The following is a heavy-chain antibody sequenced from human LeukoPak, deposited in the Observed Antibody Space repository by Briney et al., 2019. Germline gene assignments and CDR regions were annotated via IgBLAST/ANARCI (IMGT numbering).Heavy chain of an antibody. CDR2: INPDGSTT. Sequence: PGESLRLSCAASGFTFSRYWIHWVRQAPGKGLEWVSRINPDGSTTTYADSVKGRFTISRDNAKNTVYLQMNSLRAEDTAVYYCARDLQYYDSSGYYYSDVFDIWGQGTMVTVSS. J-gene: IGHJ3*02. CDR3: ARDLQYYDSSGYYYSDVFDI. CDR1: GFTFSRYW. V-gene: IGHV3-74*01. D-gene: IGHD3-22*01.